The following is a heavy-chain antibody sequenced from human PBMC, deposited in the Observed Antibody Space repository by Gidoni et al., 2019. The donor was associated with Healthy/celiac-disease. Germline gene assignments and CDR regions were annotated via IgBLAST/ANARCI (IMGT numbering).Heavy chain of an antibody. D-gene: IGHD6-13*01. Sequence: QVQLVQSGAEVKKPGSSVKVSCKASGGTFSSYAISWVRQAPGQGLEWMGGIIPIFGTANYAQKFQGRVTITADESTSTAYMELSSLRSEDTAVYYCASGGAAAGTYYYYYGMDVWGQGTTVTVSS. V-gene: IGHV1-69*01. J-gene: IGHJ6*02. CDR2: IIPIFGTA. CDR3: ASGGAAAGTYYYYYGMDV. CDR1: GGTFSSYA.